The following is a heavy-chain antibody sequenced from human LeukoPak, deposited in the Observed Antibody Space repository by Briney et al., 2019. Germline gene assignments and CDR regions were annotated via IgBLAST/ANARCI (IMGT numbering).Heavy chain of an antibody. V-gene: IGHV1-46*01. CDR2: INPSGGST. J-gene: IGHJ4*02. Sequence: GASVKVSCKASGYTFTSYYMHWVRQAPGQGLEWMGIINPSGGSTSYAQKFQGRVTMTRDMSTSTVYMQLSSLRSEDTAVYCCAREDGVQIAPRFDYWPQGTLHSVPS. D-gene: IGHD3-10*01. CDR3: AREDGVQIAPRFDY. CDR1: GYTFTSYY.